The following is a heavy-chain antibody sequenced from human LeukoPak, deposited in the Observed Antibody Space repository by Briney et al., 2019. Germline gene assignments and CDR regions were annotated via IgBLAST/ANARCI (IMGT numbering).Heavy chain of an antibody. CDR1: GFTFSSYS. Sequence: GGSLRLSCAASGFTFSSYSRNWVRQAPGKGLEWVSYISSSSSYINYADSVKGRFTISRDNAKNSLYLQMNSLRAEDTARYYCVRLRRNSDRSGYYYFYNYWGQGIQVTVSS. J-gene: IGHJ4*02. D-gene: IGHD3-22*01. CDR2: ISSSSSYI. V-gene: IGHV3-21*01. CDR3: VRLRRNSDRSGYYYFYNY.